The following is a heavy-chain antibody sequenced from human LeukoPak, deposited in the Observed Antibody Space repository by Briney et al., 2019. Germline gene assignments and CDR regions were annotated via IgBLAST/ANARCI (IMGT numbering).Heavy chain of an antibody. CDR1: GYTFTSYA. CDR3: ARDQASWSGYYTEYNWFDP. D-gene: IGHD3-3*01. J-gene: IGHJ5*02. CDR2: INTNTGNP. Sequence: ASVKVSCKASGYTFTSYAMNWVRQAPGQGLEWMGWINTNTGNPTYAQGLTGRFVFSLDTSVSTAYLQISSLKAEDTAVYYCARDQASWSGYYTEYNWFDPWGQGTLVTVSS. V-gene: IGHV7-4-1*02.